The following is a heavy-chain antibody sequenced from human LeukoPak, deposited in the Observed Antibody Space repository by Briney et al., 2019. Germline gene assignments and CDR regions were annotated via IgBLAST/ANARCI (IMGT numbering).Heavy chain of an antibody. CDR3: AREPPAGAANTYG. CDR1: GFTVSNNY. J-gene: IGHJ4*02. CDR2: IYSGGAT. Sequence: GGSLRLFCVASGFTVSNNYMRRVRQAAGKGLEWVSLIYSGGATFYADAVKGRFTISRDGSKNTLYLQMNSLRAEDTAAYYCAREPPAGAANTYGWGQGALVTV. V-gene: IGHV3-66*01. D-gene: IGHD6-13*01.